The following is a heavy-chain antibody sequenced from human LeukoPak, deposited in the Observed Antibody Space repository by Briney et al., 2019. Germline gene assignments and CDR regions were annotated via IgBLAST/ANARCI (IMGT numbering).Heavy chain of an antibody. CDR1: GGSISSGGYY. Sequence: SQTLSLTYTVSGGSISSGGYYWSWIRQYPGKGLEWIGHIYYSGSTYYNPSLKSRDTISVDTSKNQFSLKLSSVTAADTAVYYCARLDGAYFDYWGRGTLVTVSS. CDR3: ARLDGAYFDY. V-gene: IGHV4-31*03. D-gene: IGHD3-16*01. J-gene: IGHJ4*02. CDR2: IYYSGST.